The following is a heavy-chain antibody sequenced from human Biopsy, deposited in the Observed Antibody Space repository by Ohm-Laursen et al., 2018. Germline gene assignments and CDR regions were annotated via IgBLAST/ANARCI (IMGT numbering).Heavy chain of an antibody. CDR1: GFTFHTYA. Sequence: SLRLSCSASGFTFHTYAMNWFRQAPGKGLGRVSTISGSGGSTYYADSVKGRFTISRDASKNTLYLLMNSLRAEDTAMYYCARDTRWSPYHMDVWGQGTTVTVSS. D-gene: IGHD4-23*01. CDR3: ARDTRWSPYHMDV. CDR2: ISGSGGST. J-gene: IGHJ6*02. V-gene: IGHV3-23*01.